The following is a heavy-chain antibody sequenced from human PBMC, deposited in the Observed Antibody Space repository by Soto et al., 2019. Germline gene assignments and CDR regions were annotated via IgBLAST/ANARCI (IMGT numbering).Heavy chain of an antibody. Sequence: GGSLRLSCAASGFIFSSYGMHWVRQAPGKGLEWVAVISYDGTIKDYADSVKGRFTTSRDNSENTLYLQMNSLRAEDTAVYYYARDPSFGTRIDYWGQGTLVTVSS. CDR1: GFIFSSYG. CDR3: ARDPSFGTRIDY. CDR2: ISYDGTIK. J-gene: IGHJ4*02. D-gene: IGHD1-1*01. V-gene: IGHV3-30*03.